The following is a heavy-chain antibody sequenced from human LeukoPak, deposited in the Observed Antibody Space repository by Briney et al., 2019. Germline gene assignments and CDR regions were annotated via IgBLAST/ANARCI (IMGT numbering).Heavy chain of an antibody. CDR1: GFTFSRNG. D-gene: IGHD2/OR15-2a*01. V-gene: IGHV3-23*01. J-gene: IGHJ5*02. CDR3: ARIILSVLDWFDP. Sequence: GGTLRLSCAASGFTFSRNGMTWVRQAPGKGLEWVSAISGSGGNTYYADSVKGRFTISRDNAKNSLYLQMNSLRAEDTAVYYCARIILSVLDWFDPWGQGTLVTVSS. CDR2: ISGSGGNT.